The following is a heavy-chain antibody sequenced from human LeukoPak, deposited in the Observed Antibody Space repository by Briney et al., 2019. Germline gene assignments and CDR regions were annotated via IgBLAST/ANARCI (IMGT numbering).Heavy chain of an antibody. V-gene: IGHV4-38-2*02. CDR2: LSHSGST. CDR3: ARASRTTASSFDP. J-gene: IGHJ5*02. CDR1: AYSISSGYY. Sequence: SETLSLTCTVSAYSISSGYYWGWIRQPPGKGLEWIGSLSHSGSTFYNPSLKSRVTISVDKSKNQFSLKLSSVTAADTAVYYCARASRTTASSFDPWGQGTLVTVSS. D-gene: IGHD1-1*01.